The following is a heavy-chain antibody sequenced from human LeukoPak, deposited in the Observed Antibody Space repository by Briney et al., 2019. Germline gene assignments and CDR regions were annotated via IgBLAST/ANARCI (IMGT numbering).Heavy chain of an antibody. Sequence: GGSLRLSCAASGFTFSSYGMHWVRQAPGKGLEWVAAISYDGRNKEYVDSVKGRFTISRDNSKNALYLQMNSLRAEDTAVYNCAKDRGYSHGFDYWGQGTLVTVSS. CDR3: AKDRGYSHGFDY. J-gene: IGHJ4*02. CDR1: GFTFSSYG. D-gene: IGHD5-18*01. V-gene: IGHV3-30*18. CDR2: ISYDGRNK.